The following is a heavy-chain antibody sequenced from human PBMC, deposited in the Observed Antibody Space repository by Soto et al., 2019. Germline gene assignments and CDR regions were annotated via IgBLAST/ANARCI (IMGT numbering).Heavy chain of an antibody. CDR2: IIPIFGTA. D-gene: IGHD3-10*01. CDR3: ARAYYGSGTYYNVWYYYYGMDV. V-gene: IGHV1-69*01. Sequence: QVQLVQSGAEVKKPGSSVKVSCKASGGTFSSYAISWVRQAPGQGLEWMGGIIPIFGTANYAQKFQGRVTITADESTSPAYMELSSLRSDDTAVYYSARAYYGSGTYYNVWYYYYGMDVWGQGTTVTVSS. CDR1: GGTFSSYA. J-gene: IGHJ6*02.